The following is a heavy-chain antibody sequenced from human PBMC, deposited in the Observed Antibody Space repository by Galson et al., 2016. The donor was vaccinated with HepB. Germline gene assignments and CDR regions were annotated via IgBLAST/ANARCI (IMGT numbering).Heavy chain of an antibody. CDR3: SRDRLFTADT. CDR2: INGDGTTT. V-gene: IGHV3-74*01. D-gene: IGHD5-18*01. CDR1: KFIFRGFW. Sequence: SLRLSCAASKFIFRGFWMQWVRQAPGKGLEWVSRINGDGTTTVYADSVKGRCTISRDNAEHTLYLQMSSQRGEDTAVYYCSRDRLFTADTWGQGTLVTVSS. J-gene: IGHJ5*02.